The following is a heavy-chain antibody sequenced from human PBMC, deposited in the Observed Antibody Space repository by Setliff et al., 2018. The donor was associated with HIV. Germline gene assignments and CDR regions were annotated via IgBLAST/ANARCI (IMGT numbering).Heavy chain of an antibody. J-gene: IGHJ3*02. CDR1: GYTFTDNY. Sequence: KVSCKASGYTFTDNYIHWVRQAPGQGLEWMAWINSASGGTNYAQNFQGRVTVTGDTSINTVYLEVNGLKSDDTAVYYCARDYIHVFDIWGQGTMVTVSS. V-gene: IGHV1-2*02. CDR2: INSASGGT. CDR3: ARDYIHVFDI.